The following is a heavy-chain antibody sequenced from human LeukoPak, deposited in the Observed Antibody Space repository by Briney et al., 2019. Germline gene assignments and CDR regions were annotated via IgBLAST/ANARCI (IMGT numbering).Heavy chain of an antibody. CDR2: IYYSGST. Sequence: SETLSLTCSVSGGSISNSRYYWGWLRQPPGKGLEWIGSIYYSGSTYYNPSLKSRVTISVDTSKNQFSLKLSSVTAADTAVYYCARYPDSSSSYYWGQGTLVTVSS. J-gene: IGHJ4*02. D-gene: IGHD6-6*01. CDR3: ARYPDSSSSYY. V-gene: IGHV4-39*01. CDR1: GGSISNSRYY.